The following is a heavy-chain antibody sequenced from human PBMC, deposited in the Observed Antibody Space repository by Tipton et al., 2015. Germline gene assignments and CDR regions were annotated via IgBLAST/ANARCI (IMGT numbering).Heavy chain of an antibody. J-gene: IGHJ4*02. V-gene: IGHV4-61*01. CDR2: ISHSGNT. D-gene: IGHD3-9*01. Sequence: PGLVKPSETLSLTCTVSGGSVTSGSYYWSWIRQPPGKGLEWIGYISHSGNTYYNPSLKSRVTMSRDTSKNQFSLKLTSVTAADTAVYYCACQDYDSLTRDYQTVDYWGQGTLVTVSS. CDR3: ACQDYDSLTRDYQTVDY. CDR1: GGSVTSGSYY.